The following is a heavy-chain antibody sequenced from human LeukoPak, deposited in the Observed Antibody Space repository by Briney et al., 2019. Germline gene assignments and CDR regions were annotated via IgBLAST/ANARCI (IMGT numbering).Heavy chain of an antibody. CDR3: ARHTQLSGYYFDY. D-gene: IGHD1-1*01. J-gene: IGHJ4*02. CDR1: GGSISSYY. CDR2: IYYTGST. Sequence: SETLSLTCTVSGGSISSYYWSWIRQPPGKGLEWIGYIYYTGSTNYNPSLKSRVTISVDTSKNQFSLKLSSVTAADTAVYYCARHTQLSGYYFDYWGQGALVAVSS. V-gene: IGHV4-59*08.